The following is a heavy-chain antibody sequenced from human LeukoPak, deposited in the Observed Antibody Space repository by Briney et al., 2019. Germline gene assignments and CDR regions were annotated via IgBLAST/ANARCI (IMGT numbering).Heavy chain of an antibody. CDR1: GFIFSSYG. CDR3: AKDRNFEGGPTAGYFPP. CDR2: ISYDGTDK. Sequence: PGGSLRLSCAVSGFIFSSYGMHWVRQAPGKGLEWAAVISYDGTDKDYAASVKGRFTISRDNSNNTLYLQMNSLRAEDMAVYYCAKDRNFEGGPTAGYFPPGGQGTLSPSPQ. D-gene: IGHD5-12*01. J-gene: IGHJ1*01. V-gene: IGHV3-30*18.